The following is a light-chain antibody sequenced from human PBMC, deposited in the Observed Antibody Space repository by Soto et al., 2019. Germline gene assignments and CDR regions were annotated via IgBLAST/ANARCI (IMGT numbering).Light chain of an antibody. Sequence: AIQMTQSPSSLSASVGDRVTLTCRASQVIRNDLGWYQQKPGKAPKLLIYAASSLQSGVPSRFSGSGSGTDFTLTISSLQPEDFAIYYCLQDNNYPWTFGQGTKVEIK. CDR3: LQDNNYPWT. CDR1: QVIRND. CDR2: AAS. V-gene: IGKV1-6*01. J-gene: IGKJ1*01.